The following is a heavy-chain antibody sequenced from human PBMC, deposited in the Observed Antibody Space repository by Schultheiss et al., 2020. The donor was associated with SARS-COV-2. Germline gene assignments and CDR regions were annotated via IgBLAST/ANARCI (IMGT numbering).Heavy chain of an antibody. J-gene: IGHJ4*02. CDR1: GGTFSSYA. Sequence: ASVKVSCKASGGTFSSYAISWVRQATGQGLEWMGWMNPNSGNTGYAQKFQGRVTMTRNTSISTAYMELSSLRSEDTAVYYCARTIAGAGTNGDYWGQGTLVTVSS. V-gene: IGHV1-8*02. D-gene: IGHD6-13*01. CDR2: MNPNSGNT. CDR3: ARTIAGAGTNGDY.